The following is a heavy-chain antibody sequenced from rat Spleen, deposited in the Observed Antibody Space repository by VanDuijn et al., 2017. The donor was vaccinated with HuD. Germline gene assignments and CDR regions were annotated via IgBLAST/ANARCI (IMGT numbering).Heavy chain of an antibody. CDR1: GITFNNYW. J-gene: IGHJ2*01. CDR2: ISNIGDT. Sequence: EVQLVESGGGRVQPGGSLRLSCVASGITFNNYWMTWIRQAPGKGLEWVASISNIGDTYYSDSVKGRFTISRDDAKNSLYLQMNSLRSEDTATYYCSPLPGSNLDYWGQGVMVTVSP. D-gene: IGHD1-4*01. V-gene: IGHV5-31*01. CDR3: SPLPGSNLDY.